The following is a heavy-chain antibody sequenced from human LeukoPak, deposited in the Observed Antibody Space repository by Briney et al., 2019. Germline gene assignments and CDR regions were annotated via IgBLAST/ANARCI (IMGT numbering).Heavy chain of an antibody. J-gene: IGHJ3*02. CDR1: GYTFTSYD. V-gene: IGHV1-8*01. CDR3: ARAYYYDSSGYFDDAFDI. CDR2: MNPNSGNT. Sequence: ASVKVSCKASGYTFTSYDINWVRQATGQGLEWMGWMNPNSGNTGYAQKFQGRGTMTRNTSISTAYMELSSLRSEDAAVYYCARAYYYDSSGYFDDAFDIWGQGTMVTVSS. D-gene: IGHD3-22*01.